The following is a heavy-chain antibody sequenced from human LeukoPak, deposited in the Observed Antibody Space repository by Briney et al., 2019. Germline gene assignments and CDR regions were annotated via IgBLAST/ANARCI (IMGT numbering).Heavy chain of an antibody. CDR1: GFTFSSYA. CDR2: ISYDGSNK. J-gene: IGHJ4*02. V-gene: IGHV3-30-3*01. CDR3: ARDYDFWSGYHFDY. Sequence: PGRSLRLSCAASGFTFSSYAMHWVRQAPGKGLEWVADISYDGSNKYYADSVKGRFTISRDNSKNTLYLQMNSLRAEDTAVYYCARDYDFWSGYHFDYWGQGTLVTVSS. D-gene: IGHD3-3*01.